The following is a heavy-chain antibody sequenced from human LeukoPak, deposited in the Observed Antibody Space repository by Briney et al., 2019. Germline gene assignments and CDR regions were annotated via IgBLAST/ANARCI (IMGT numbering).Heavy chain of an antibody. CDR2: IYHNGGT. Sequence: SETLSLTCTVSGGSISSGGYYWSWIRQPPGKGLEWIGYIYHNGGTYYNPSLKSRVSISVDRSKNQFSLKLFSVTAADTAVYYCAREGEIGIGYWGQGTL. J-gene: IGHJ4*02. V-gene: IGHV4-30-2*01. D-gene: IGHD3-10*01. CDR1: GGSISSGGYY. CDR3: AREGEIGIGY.